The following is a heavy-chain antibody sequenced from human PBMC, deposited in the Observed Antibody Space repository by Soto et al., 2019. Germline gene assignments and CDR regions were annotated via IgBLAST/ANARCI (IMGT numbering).Heavy chain of an antibody. CDR3: ARAAVTMVAFDI. J-gene: IGHJ3*02. CDR1: GYTFTSYY. V-gene: IGHV1-46*01. D-gene: IGHD3-10*01. CDR2: INPSGGST. Sequence: GASVKVSCKASGYTFTSYYRHWVRQAPGQGLEWMGIINPSGGSTSYAQKFHGRVTMTRVTSTSTVYMELSSLRSEDTAVYYCARAAVTMVAFDIWGQGTMVTVSS.